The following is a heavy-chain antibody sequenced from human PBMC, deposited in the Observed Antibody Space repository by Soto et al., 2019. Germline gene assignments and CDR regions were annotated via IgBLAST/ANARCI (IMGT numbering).Heavy chain of an antibody. J-gene: IGHJ6*02. D-gene: IGHD3-3*01. CDR3: ARLITIFVVVMSQNYGMDV. CDR2: VNPNSGNT. V-gene: IGHV1-8*01. CDR1: GYTFTSYD. Sequence: ASVKVSCKASGYTFTSYDINCVRQATVQGLEWIGLVNPNSGNTGYAQKIKSRDTMTRNTSISTAYMELSSLRSEETAVYYCARLITIFVVVMSQNYGMDVWGQGTTVTVSS.